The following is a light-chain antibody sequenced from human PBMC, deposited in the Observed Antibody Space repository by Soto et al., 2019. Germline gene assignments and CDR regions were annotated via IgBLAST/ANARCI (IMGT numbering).Light chain of an antibody. V-gene: IGLV1-40*01. Sequence: QSVLTQPPSVSGAPGQRVTISCTGSSSNVGAGSDVHWYQQLPGTAPKLLIFGNDNRPSGVPERFSGSKSGTSASLTITGLQAEDEADYYCQSYDSSMSVWMFGGGTKVTV. J-gene: IGLJ3*02. CDR2: GND. CDR3: QSYDSSMSVWM. CDR1: SSNVGAGSD.